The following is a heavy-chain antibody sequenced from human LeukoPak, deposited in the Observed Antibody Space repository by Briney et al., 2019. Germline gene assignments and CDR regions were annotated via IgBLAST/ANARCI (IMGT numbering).Heavy chain of an antibody. D-gene: IGHD5-12*01. CDR2: IGGSNGIT. CDR1: RFTFNSYA. J-gene: IGHJ4*02. CDR3: ARNENSGWGYFDY. Sequence: GGSLRLSCAASRFTFNSYAMSWVRQAPGKGLEWVSVIGGSNGITFYVGSVKGRFTISRDNSKDTLYLQMNSLRAEDTAVYYCARNENSGWGYFDYWGQGTLVTASS. V-gene: IGHV3-23*01.